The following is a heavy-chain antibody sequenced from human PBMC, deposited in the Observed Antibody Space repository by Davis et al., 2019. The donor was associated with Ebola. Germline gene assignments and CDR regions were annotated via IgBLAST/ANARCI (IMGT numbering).Heavy chain of an antibody. J-gene: IGHJ4*02. CDR1: GFTFSTYA. D-gene: IGHD5-24*01. Sequence: GESLKISCAGSGFTFSTYAMTWVRQAPGKGLEWVSRISGSGGDPHYADSVKGRFTISRDNSKNTLYLQMNSLRAEDTAVYYCARSDPEMSTRWGYDSWGQGTLVTVSS. V-gene: IGHV3-23*01. CDR2: ISGSGGDP. CDR3: ARSDPEMSTRWGYDS.